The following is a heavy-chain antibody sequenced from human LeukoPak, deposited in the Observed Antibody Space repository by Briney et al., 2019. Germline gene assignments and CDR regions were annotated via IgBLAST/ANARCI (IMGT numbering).Heavy chain of an antibody. CDR1: GFTFSSYW. CDR2: IKQDGSEK. CDR3: ARDRPYDSSKFDY. V-gene: IGHV3-7*01. Sequence: GGSLRLSCAASGFTFSSYWMSWVRQAPGKGLEWVANIKQDGSEKYCVDSVKGRFTISRDNAKNSLYLQMNSLRAEDTAVYYCARDRPYDSSKFDYWGQGTLVTVSS. D-gene: IGHD3-22*01. J-gene: IGHJ4*02.